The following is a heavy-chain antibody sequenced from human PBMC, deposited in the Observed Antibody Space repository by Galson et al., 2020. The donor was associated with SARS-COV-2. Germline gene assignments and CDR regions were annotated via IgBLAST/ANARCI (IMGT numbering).Heavy chain of an antibody. CDR3: AAAPHNYDFWSGYFSGGLGDYYYGMDV. J-gene: IGHJ6*02. Sequence: SVKVSCKASGFTFTSSAVQWVRQARGQRLEWIGWIVVGSGNTNYAQKFQERVTITRDMSTSTAYMELSSLRSEDTAVYYCAAAPHNYDFWSGYFSGGLGDYYYGMDVWGQGTTVTVSS. CDR1: GFTFTSSA. CDR2: IVVGSGNT. V-gene: IGHV1-58*01. D-gene: IGHD3-3*01.